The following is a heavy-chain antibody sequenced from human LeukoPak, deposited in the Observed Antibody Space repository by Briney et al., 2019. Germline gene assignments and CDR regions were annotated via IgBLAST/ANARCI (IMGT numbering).Heavy chain of an antibody. D-gene: IGHD2-15*01. CDR2: INPSGGST. J-gene: IGHJ6*03. CDR1: GYTFTSYY. V-gene: IGHV1-46*01. Sequence: ASVKVSCKASGYTFTSYYMHWVRQAPGQGLEWMGIINPSGGSTSYAQKFQGRVTMTRDTSTSTVYMELSSLRSEDTAVYYCARQSFYCCGGSCYRYHYYYMDVWGKGTTVTVSS. CDR3: ARQSFYCCGGSCYRYHYYYMDV.